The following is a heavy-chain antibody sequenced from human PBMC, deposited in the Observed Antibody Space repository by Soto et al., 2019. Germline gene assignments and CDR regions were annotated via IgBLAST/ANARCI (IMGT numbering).Heavy chain of an antibody. J-gene: IGHJ4*02. CDR1: GYTFSGLY. D-gene: IGHD6-19*01. CDR3: ASAAVTGTAGLDF. V-gene: IGHV1-2*02. CDR2: INPNSGGT. Sequence: SCEASGYTFSGLYMQWVRHAPGQGLEWMGWINPNSGGTKYAEKFQGRVTMTRDTSISTAYVELSRLTSDDTAVYYCASAAVTGTAGLDFWGQGTLVTVSS.